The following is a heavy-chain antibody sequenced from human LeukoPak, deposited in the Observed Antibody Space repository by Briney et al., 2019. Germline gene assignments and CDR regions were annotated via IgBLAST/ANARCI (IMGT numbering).Heavy chain of an antibody. Sequence: SETLSLTCTVSGGSISSSSYYWGWIRQPPGKGLEWIGSIYYSGSTYYNPSLKSRVTISVDTSKNQFSLKLSSVTAADTAVYYCAREASYYYGPNDGNWFDPWGQGTLVTVSS. V-gene: IGHV4-39*07. CDR3: AREASYYYGPNDGNWFDP. CDR1: GGSISSSSYY. CDR2: IYYSGST. D-gene: IGHD3-10*01. J-gene: IGHJ5*02.